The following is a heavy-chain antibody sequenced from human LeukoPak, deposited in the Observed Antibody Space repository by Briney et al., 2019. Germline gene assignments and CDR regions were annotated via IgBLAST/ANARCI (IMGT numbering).Heavy chain of an antibody. D-gene: IGHD3-22*01. CDR1: GYTFTSYG. CDR2: ISAYNGNT. V-gene: IGHV1-18*01. Sequence: GSVKVSCKASGYTFTSYGISWVRQAPGQGLEWMGWISAYNGNTNYAQNLQGRVTMTADTSTTTAYMELRSLSSDDTAVYYCARDFLSYDGSENHFEDTFDIWGQGTMVTVSS. J-gene: IGHJ3*02. CDR3: ARDFLSYDGSENHFEDTFDI.